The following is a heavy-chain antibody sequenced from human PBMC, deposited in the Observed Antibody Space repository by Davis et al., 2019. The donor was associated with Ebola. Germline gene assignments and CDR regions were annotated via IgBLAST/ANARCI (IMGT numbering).Heavy chain of an antibody. CDR3: ARRERFLEWPHRGGDY. CDR2: INHSGST. V-gene: IGHV4-34*01. CDR1: GGSISSYY. J-gene: IGHJ4*02. Sequence: MPSETLSLTCTVSGGSISSYYWSWIRQPPGKGLEWIREINHSGSTNYNPSLKSRVTISVDTSKNQFSLKLSSVTAADTAVYYCARRERFLEWPHRGGDYWGQGTLVTVSS. D-gene: IGHD3-3*01.